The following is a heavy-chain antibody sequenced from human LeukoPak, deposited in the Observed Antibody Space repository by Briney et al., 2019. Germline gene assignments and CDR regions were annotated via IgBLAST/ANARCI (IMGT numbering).Heavy chain of an antibody. CDR3: ARDRGYCRGTTCYAYYFDS. D-gene: IGHD2-2*01. Sequence: GGSLRLSCAASGFTLSSFGRNWVRQAPGEGLEWVSYIGTTTSTIYYADSVKGRFTISRDNAKNSLYLQMNSLRAEDTAVYYCARDRGYCRGTTCYAYYFDSWGQEPLVTVSS. J-gene: IGHJ4*02. CDR1: GFTLSSFG. CDR2: IGTTTSTI. V-gene: IGHV3-48*04.